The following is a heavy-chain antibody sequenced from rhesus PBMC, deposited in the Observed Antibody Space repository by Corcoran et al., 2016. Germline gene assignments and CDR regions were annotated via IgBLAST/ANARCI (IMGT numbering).Heavy chain of an antibody. CDR2: ISGSSGST. Sequence: QVQLQESGPGLVKPSETLSLTCAVSGGSVSSSNWWSWIRQPPGKGLEWIGYISGSSGSTYYNPSLKCLVTISTATSKNQCSLRLSSVTAADTAVYYCARIYDSGYFDYWGQGVLVTVSS. J-gene: IGHJ4*01. D-gene: IGHD3-28*01. CDR1: GGSVSSSNW. V-gene: IGHV4-65*01. CDR3: ARIYDSGYFDY.